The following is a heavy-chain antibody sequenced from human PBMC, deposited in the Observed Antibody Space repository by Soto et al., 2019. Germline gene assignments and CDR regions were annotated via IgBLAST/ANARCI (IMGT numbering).Heavy chain of an antibody. Sequence: ASVKVSCKASGYTFTGYFIHGVLQSPGQGLEWMGWINPNSGATKYAQKFHGRITMTRDTSISTAYMELTLLRSDDTAIYYCARGGGTILAPLPWGEGTLVTAPQ. CDR2: INPNSGAT. D-gene: IGHD3-3*01. J-gene: IGHJ5*02. V-gene: IGHV1-2*02. CDR1: GYTFTGYF. CDR3: ARGGGTILAPLP.